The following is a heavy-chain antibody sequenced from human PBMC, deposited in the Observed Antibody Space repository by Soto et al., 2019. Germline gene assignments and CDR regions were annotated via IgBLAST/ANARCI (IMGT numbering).Heavy chain of an antibody. Sequence: VQLLESGGGLVQPGGSLRLSCVASGFSFHTYAMGWVRQAPGKGLEWVSSLSGSGGSTNYADSVKGRFTISRDNSKDTLYLQMNNLRAEDTAMYYCAKDLRDWGFFDYWGLGTLVTVSS. J-gene: IGHJ4*02. D-gene: IGHD3-16*01. CDR1: GFSFHTYA. CDR3: AKDLRDWGFFDY. V-gene: IGHV3-23*01. CDR2: LSGSGGST.